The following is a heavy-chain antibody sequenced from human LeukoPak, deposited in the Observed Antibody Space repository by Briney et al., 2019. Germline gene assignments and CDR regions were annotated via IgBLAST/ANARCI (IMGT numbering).Heavy chain of an antibody. CDR3: ARDPLDISRWANAFDI. J-gene: IGHJ3*02. CDR1: GFTFSSYE. Sequence: GGSLRLSCAASGFTFSSYEMNWVRQAPGKGLEWVSYISSSGTAIYYADSVKGRFTISRDNAKNTLHLQMNDLRPDDTAVYYCARDPLDISRWANAFDIWGQGTMVTVSS. D-gene: IGHD2-2*03. V-gene: IGHV3-48*03. CDR2: ISSSGTAI.